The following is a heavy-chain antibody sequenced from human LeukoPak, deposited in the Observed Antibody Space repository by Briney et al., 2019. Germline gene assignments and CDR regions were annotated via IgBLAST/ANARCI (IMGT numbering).Heavy chain of an antibody. Sequence: GGSLRLSCAASGFTFSNYWMAWVRQAPGKGLEWVASLTQDGSETYYVDSVKGRFTISRDNTKNSLYLQMNSLRAEDTAVYYCARDATRGGDFDYWGQGTLVTVSS. D-gene: IGHD2-21*01. V-gene: IGHV3-7*01. J-gene: IGHJ4*02. CDR1: GFTFSNYW. CDR3: ARDATRGGDFDY. CDR2: LTQDGSET.